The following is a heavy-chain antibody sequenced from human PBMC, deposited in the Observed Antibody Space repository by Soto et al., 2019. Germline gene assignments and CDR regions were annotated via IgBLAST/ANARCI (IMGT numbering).Heavy chain of an antibody. D-gene: IGHD2-2*01. CDR2: ISAYNGNT. Sequence: ASVKVSCKASGYTFTSYGISWVRQAPGQGLEWMGWISAYNGNTNYAQKLQGRVTMTTDTSMSTAYMELRSLRSDDTAVYYCARDDCSSTSCCGGHCFDYWGEGTLVTVSS. J-gene: IGHJ4*02. CDR3: ARDDCSSTSCCGGHCFDY. CDR1: GYTFTSYG. V-gene: IGHV1-18*01.